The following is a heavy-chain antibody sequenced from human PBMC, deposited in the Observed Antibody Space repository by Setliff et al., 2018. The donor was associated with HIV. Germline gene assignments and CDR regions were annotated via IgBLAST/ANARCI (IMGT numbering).Heavy chain of an antibody. CDR3: ARTYYDDSSGYYGYYYYYYMDV. CDR2: ISTHNGNT. J-gene: IGHJ6*03. V-gene: IGHV1-18*04. D-gene: IGHD3-22*01. CDR1: GYTFTSYG. Sequence: GASVKVSCKASGYTFTSYGISWVRQAPGQGLEWMGWISTHNGNTNYAPKVQGRVIMTTDTSTSTAYMELRSLRSDDTAVYYCARTYYDDSSGYYGYYYYYYMDVWGKGTTVTVSS.